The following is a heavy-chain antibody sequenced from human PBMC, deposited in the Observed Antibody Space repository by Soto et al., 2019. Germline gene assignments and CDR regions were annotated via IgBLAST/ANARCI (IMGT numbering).Heavy chain of an antibody. CDR1: GGTFSSYA. J-gene: IGHJ4*02. CDR3: ARVTVGATTMLDY. D-gene: IGHD1-26*01. Sequence: RASVKVSCKASGGTFSSYAISWVRQAPGQGLEWMGGITPIFGTANYAQKFQGRVTITADESTSTAYMELSSLRSEDTAVYYCARVTVGATTMLDYWGQGTLVTVSS. V-gene: IGHV1-69*13. CDR2: ITPIFGTA.